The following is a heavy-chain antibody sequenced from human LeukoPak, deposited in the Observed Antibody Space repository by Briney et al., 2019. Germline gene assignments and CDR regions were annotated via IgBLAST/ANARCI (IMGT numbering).Heavy chain of an antibody. D-gene: IGHD6-19*01. V-gene: IGHV1-2*02. CDR2: INPNSGDT. CDR3: ARRYSSGWYDAFDI. CDR1: GYTFTVYY. J-gene: IGHJ3*02. Sequence: ASVKVSCKASGYTFTVYYMHWVRQAPGQGLDWMGCINPNSGDTNYAQKFQGRVTITRDTSISTAYMELSRLRYDDTAVYYCARRYSSGWYDAFDIWGQGTMVTVSS.